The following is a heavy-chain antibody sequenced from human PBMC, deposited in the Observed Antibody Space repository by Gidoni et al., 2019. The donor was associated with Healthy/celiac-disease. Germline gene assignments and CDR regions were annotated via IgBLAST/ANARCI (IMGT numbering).Heavy chain of an antibody. Sequence: EVQLVESGGGLVKPGRSLRLSCTASGFTFGVYAMSWFRQAPGKGLEWVGFIRSKAYGGTTEYAASVKGRFTISRDDSKSIAYLQMNSLKTEDTAVYYCTRAYSGYDFAPDYWGQGTLVTVSS. CDR2: IRSKAYGGTT. CDR3: TRAYSGYDFAPDY. V-gene: IGHV3-49*05. CDR1: GFTFGVYA. J-gene: IGHJ4*02. D-gene: IGHD5-12*01.